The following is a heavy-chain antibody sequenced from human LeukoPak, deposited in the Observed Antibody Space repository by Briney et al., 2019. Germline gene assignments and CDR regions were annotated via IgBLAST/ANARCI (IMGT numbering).Heavy chain of an antibody. Sequence: GGSLRLSCAASGFTFSSYDMHWVRQATGKGLEWVSAIGTAGDTYYPGSVKGRFTISRDNAKNSLYLQMNSLRAGDTAVYYCARGRIAAAGLHAFDIWGQGTMVTSSS. CDR2: IGTAGDT. CDR1: GFTFSSYD. V-gene: IGHV3-13*01. J-gene: IGHJ3*02. D-gene: IGHD6-13*01. CDR3: ARGRIAAAGLHAFDI.